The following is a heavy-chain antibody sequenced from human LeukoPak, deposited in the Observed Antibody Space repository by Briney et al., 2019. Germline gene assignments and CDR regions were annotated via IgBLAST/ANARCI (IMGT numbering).Heavy chain of an antibody. J-gene: IGHJ6*02. Sequence: GGSLRLSCAASGFTFSDYYMSWIRQAPGKGLEWVGRIKSKTDGGTTDYAAPVKGRFTISRDDSKNTLYLQMNSLKTEDTAVYYCTTGVYYDFWSGYEDYYYGMDVWGQGATVTVSS. D-gene: IGHD3-3*01. CDR2: IKSKTDGGTT. CDR1: GFTFSDYY. CDR3: TTGVYYDFWSGYEDYYYGMDV. V-gene: IGHV3-15*01.